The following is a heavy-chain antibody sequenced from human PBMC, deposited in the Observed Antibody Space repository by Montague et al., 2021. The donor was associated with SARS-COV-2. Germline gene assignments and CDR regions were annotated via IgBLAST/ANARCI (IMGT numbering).Heavy chain of an antibody. V-gene: IGHV4-59*01. CDR2: IYDCGAV. CDR1: GGSITGYY. D-gene: IGHD4-23*01. J-gene: IGHJ3*02. Sequence: SETLSLTCTVSGGSITGYYWSWLRQSAGKGLEWIVYIYDCGAVNXNPSRGSRVTISTDTSKNQLSLKVNSVTAADTAVYYCVRDHPYGGPRGAYDIWGQGTVVTVSS. CDR3: VRDHPYGGPRGAYDI.